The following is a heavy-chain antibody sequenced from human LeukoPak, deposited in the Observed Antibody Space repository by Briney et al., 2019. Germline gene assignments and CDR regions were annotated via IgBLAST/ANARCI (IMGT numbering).Heavy chain of an antibody. Sequence: PSETLSLTCTVSGYSISSGYYWGWIRQPPGKGLEWIGSIYHSGSTYYNPSLKSRVTISVDTSKNQFSLKLSSVTAADTAVYYCASGFEWSGDAFDIWGQGTMVTVSS. V-gene: IGHV4-38-2*02. CDR1: GYSISSGYY. J-gene: IGHJ3*02. CDR2: IYHSGST. D-gene: IGHD3-3*01. CDR3: ASGFEWSGDAFDI.